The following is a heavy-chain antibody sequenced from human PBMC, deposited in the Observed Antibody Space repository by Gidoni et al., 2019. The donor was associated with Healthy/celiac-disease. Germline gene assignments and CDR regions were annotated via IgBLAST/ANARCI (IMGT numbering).Heavy chain of an antibody. J-gene: IGHJ4*02. Sequence: VQLVESGGGLVKPGGSLRPSCAPSPFAFSDYYMSWIRQAPGKGLEWVSYISDSGSIIYYAHSVKGRFTISRDKAKNSLYLKMNSLRAEDTAVYYCARDVGGYQLLSEDYWGQGTLVTISS. D-gene: IGHD2-2*01. CDR3: ARDVGGYQLLSEDY. V-gene: IGHV3-11*01. CDR2: ISDSGSII. CDR1: PFAFSDYY.